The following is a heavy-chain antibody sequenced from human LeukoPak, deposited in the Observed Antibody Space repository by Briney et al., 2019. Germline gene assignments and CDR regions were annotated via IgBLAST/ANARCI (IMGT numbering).Heavy chain of an antibody. CDR1: GYTFTSYD. CDR3: ARDWSSGLGTSMIVVVPDAFDI. CDR2: MNPNSGNT. J-gene: IGHJ3*02. Sequence: ASVKVSCKASGYTFTSYDINWVRQATGQGLEWMGWMNPNSGNTGYAQKFQGRVTMTRDTSISTAYMELSRLRSDDTAVYYCARDWSSGLGTSMIVVVPDAFDIWGQGTMVTVSS. V-gene: IGHV1-8*01. D-gene: IGHD3-22*01.